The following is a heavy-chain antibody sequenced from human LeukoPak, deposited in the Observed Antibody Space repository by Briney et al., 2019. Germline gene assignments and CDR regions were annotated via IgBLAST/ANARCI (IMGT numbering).Heavy chain of an antibody. Sequence: SETLSLTCTVSGGSISSYYWSWIRQPAGKGLEWIGRIYTSGSTNYNPSLKSRVTMSVDTSKNQFSLKLSSVTAADTAVYYCARYSSTWPYRYFDLWGRGTLVTVSS. D-gene: IGHD6-13*01. V-gene: IGHV4-4*07. CDR3: ARYSSTWPYRYFDL. J-gene: IGHJ2*01. CDR1: GGSISSYY. CDR2: IYTSGST.